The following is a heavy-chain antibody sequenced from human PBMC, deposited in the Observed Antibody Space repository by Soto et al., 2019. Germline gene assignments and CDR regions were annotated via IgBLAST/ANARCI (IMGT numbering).Heavy chain of an antibody. Sequence: QMQLVQSGPEVKKPGTSEKVSCKASGFTFTSSAVQWVRQARGQRLEWIGWIVVGSGNTNYAQKFQERVTITRDMSTSTAYMELSSLRSEDTAVYYCAAATLDILTSGGYYFDYWGQGTLVTVSS. CDR1: GFTFTSSA. CDR2: IVVGSGNT. V-gene: IGHV1-58*01. J-gene: IGHJ4*02. CDR3: AAATLDILTSGGYYFDY. D-gene: IGHD3-9*01.